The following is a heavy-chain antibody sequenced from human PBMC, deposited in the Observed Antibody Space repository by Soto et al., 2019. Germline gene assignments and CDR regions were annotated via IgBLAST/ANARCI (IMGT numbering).Heavy chain of an antibody. V-gene: IGHV3-30-3*01. Sequence: LILSCASSGFTFSSYAMHWVRQAPGKGLEWVAVISYDGSNKYYADSVKGRFTISRDNSKNTLYLQMNSLRAEDTAVYYCASVVGVTSTNYGLEGWGQGTTVIV. J-gene: IGHJ6*02. D-gene: IGHD3-22*01. CDR1: GFTFSSYA. CDR3: ASVVGVTSTNYGLEG. CDR2: ISYDGSNK.